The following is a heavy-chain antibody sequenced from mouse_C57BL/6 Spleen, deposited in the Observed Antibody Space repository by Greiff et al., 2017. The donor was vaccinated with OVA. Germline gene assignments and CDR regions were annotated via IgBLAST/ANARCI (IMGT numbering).Heavy chain of an antibody. CDR2: ISDGGSYT. Sequence: EVMLVESGGGLVKPGGSLKLSCAASGFTFSSYAMSWVRQTPEKRLEWVATISDGGSYTYYPDNVKGRFTISRDNAKNNLYLQMSHLKSEDTAMYYCARYDGYSNWYFDVWGTGTTVTVSS. CDR3: ARYDGYSNWYFDV. J-gene: IGHJ1*03. D-gene: IGHD2-3*01. CDR1: GFTFSSYA. V-gene: IGHV5-4*03.